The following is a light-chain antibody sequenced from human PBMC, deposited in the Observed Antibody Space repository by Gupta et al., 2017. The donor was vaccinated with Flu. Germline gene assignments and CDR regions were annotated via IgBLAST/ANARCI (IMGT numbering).Light chain of an antibody. CDR3: QQYNNWPPVA. Sequence: EIVMTQSPATLSVSPGERATLSCRASQSVSSDLAWYQQKPGQAPRLLIFGASTRATGIPARFSGSGSGTEFTLTISSLQSEDFAVYFCQQYNNWPPVAFGQGTKVEIK. CDR2: GAS. J-gene: IGKJ1*01. V-gene: IGKV3-15*01. CDR1: QSVSSD.